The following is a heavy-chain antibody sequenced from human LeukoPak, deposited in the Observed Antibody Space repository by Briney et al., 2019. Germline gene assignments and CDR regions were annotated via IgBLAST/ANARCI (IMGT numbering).Heavy chain of an antibody. CDR1: GYTFISHD. V-gene: IGHV1-2*02. CDR2: INPNSGGT. D-gene: IGHD3-10*01. Sequence: ASVKVSCKASGYTFISHDINWVRQAPGQGLEWMGWINPNSGGTNYAQKFQGRVTMTRDTSISTAYMELSRLRSDDTAVYYCARVVGSGMDVWGQGTTVTVSS. J-gene: IGHJ6*02. CDR3: ARVVGSGMDV.